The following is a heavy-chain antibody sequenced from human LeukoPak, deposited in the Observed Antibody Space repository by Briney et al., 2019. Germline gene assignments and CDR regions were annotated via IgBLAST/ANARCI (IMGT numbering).Heavy chain of an antibody. V-gene: IGHV4-4*07. Sequence: PSETLSLTCTVSGGSISSYYWSWIRQPAGKGLEWIGRIYTSGSTNYNPSLKSRVTISVDTSKNQFSLKLSSVTAADTAVYYCARRAARTTVVTPREAPQRTHWYFDLWGRGTLVTVSS. CDR2: IYTSGST. J-gene: IGHJ2*01. CDR3: ARRAARTTVVTPREAPQRTHWYFDL. D-gene: IGHD4-23*01. CDR1: GGSISSYY.